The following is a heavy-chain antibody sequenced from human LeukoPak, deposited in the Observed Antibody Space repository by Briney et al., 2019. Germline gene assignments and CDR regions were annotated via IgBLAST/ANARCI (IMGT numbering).Heavy chain of an antibody. D-gene: IGHD6-13*01. Sequence: GESPIISCKGSGYSLTSYRIGWVRQTPGKGLEWMGIIYPGDSDTRYSPSFQGQVTISADKPISTAYLQWSSLTASDTAMYYCARLHHSRRWSLDYWGQGTLVPVSS. CDR3: ARLHHSRRWSLDY. V-gene: IGHV5-51*01. CDR1: GYSLTSYR. CDR2: IYPGDSDT. J-gene: IGHJ4*02.